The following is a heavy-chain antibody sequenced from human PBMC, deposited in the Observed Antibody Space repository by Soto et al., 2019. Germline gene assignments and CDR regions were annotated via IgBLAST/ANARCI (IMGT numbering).Heavy chain of an antibody. CDR2: IWYDGSNK. Sequence: XGSLRLSCAASGFTFSSYAMHWVRQAPGKGLEWVAVIWYDGSNKYYADSVKGRFTIPRDNSKNTLYLQMNSLRAEDTAVYYCAKDQSVVVFRGGWFDHWGQGTLVTVSS. V-gene: IGHV3-33*06. CDR3: AKDQSVVVFRGGWFDH. D-gene: IGHD2-21*01. CDR1: GFTFSSYA. J-gene: IGHJ5*02.